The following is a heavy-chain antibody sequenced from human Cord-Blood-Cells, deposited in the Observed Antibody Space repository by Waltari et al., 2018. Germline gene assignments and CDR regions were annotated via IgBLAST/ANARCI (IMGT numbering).Heavy chain of an antibody. CDR2: INPNSGGK. J-gene: IGHJ4*02. CDR1: GYTFTGYY. CDR3: ARASRAAGFDY. V-gene: IGHV1-2*04. D-gene: IGHD6-13*01. Sequence: QVQLVQSGAEVKKPGASVKVSCKASGYTFTGYYMHWVRQAPGQGLEWMGWINPNSGGKNYAQKFQGWVTMTRDTSISTAYMELSRLRSDDTAVYYCARASRAAGFDYWGQGTLVTVSS.